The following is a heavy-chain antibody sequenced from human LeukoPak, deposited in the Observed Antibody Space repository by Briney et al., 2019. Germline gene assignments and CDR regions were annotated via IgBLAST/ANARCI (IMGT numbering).Heavy chain of an antibody. CDR1: GFTVSSNY. CDR2: TYSGGST. J-gene: IGHJ5*02. V-gene: IGHV3-66*01. Sequence: AGSPRLSCAASGFTVSSNYMSWVRQAPGKGLEWVSVTYSGGSTCYVDSAKGRFTISSDNSKNTLYLQMNSLRAEDAAVYYCARDLNLWGQGPLVRVSS. CDR3: ARDLNL.